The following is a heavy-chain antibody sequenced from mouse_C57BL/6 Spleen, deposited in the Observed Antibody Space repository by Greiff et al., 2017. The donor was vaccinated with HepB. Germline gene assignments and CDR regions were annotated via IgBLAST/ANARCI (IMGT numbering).Heavy chain of an antibody. D-gene: IGHD2-1*01. Sequence: VQLKQSGAELVMPGASVKLSCKASGYTFTSYWMHWVKQRPGQGLEWIGEIDPSDGYTNYNQKFKGKSTLTVDKSSSTAYMQLSSLTSEDSAVYYCARVGYGSYWYFDVWGTGTTVTVSS. V-gene: IGHV1-69*01. J-gene: IGHJ1*03. CDR1: GYTFTSYW. CDR3: ARVGYGSYWYFDV. CDR2: IDPSDGYT.